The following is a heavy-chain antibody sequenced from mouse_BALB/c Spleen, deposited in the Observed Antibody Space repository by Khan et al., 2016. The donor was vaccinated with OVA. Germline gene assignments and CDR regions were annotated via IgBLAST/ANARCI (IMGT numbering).Heavy chain of an antibody. CDR2: INHTSGYT. Sequence: QMQLEESGAELAKPGASVKMSCKASGYTFTSYWMHWVKQRPGQGLEWIGYINHTSGYTDYNEKFKDKATLSADKSSSTAYMQLSSLTSEDSAVYYCARDRIDYWGQGTTLTVSS. J-gene: IGHJ2*01. V-gene: IGHV1-7*01. CDR1: GYTFTSYW. CDR3: ARDRIDY.